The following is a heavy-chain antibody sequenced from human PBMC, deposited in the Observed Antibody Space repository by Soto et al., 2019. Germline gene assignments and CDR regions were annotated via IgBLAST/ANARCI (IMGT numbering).Heavy chain of an antibody. D-gene: IGHD7-27*01. Sequence: EVQLLESGGGLVQPGGSLRLSCAASGFTFSTYGMSWVRQAPGKGLEWVSTISGSRGSTYYADSVKGRFTISKDNSKNTLYLQMNSLRAEDTAVYYCAKGANWALDYWGQGTLVTVSS. CDR3: AKGANWALDY. V-gene: IGHV3-23*01. CDR2: ISGSRGST. J-gene: IGHJ4*02. CDR1: GFTFSTYG.